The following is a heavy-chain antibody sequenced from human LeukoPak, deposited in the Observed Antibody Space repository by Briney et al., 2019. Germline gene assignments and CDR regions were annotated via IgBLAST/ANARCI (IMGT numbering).Heavy chain of an antibody. CDR3: ARAPPYCGGDCYRFDY. CDR1: GYTFTSYY. D-gene: IGHD2-21*02. Sequence: GASVKVSCKASGYTFTSYYMHWVRQAPGQGLEWMGIINPSGGSISYAQKFQGRVTMTRDTSTSTVYMELSSLRSEDTAVYYCARAPPYCGGDCYRFDYWGQGTLVTVSS. CDR2: INPSGGSI. J-gene: IGHJ4*02. V-gene: IGHV1-46*01.